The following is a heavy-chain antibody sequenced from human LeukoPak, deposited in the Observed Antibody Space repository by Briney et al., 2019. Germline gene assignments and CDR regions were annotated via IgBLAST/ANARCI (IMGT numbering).Heavy chain of an antibody. V-gene: IGHV3-21*01. CDR3: ARVVAVAGRAYDI. J-gene: IGHJ3*02. D-gene: IGHD6-19*01. CDR1: GFTFSSYS. Sequence: PGGSLRLSCAASGFTFSSYSMNWVRQAPGKGLEWVSSISSSSSYIYYADSVKGRFTISRDNAKNSLYLQMNSLRAEDTAVYYCARVVAVAGRAYDIWGQGTMVTVSS. CDR2: ISSSSSYI.